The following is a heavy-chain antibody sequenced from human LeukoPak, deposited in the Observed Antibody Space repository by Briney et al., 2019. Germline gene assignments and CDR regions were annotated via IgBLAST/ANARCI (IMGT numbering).Heavy chain of an antibody. V-gene: IGHV3-11*04. CDR2: ISGSGNSI. Sequence: GGSLRLSCAASGFTFSDYYMSWIRQARGKGVECVSYISGSGNSISYADSLKGGFTISRDNTKNSLYMQMNSLRDEDTAVYYCARGVEMFGESRFDPWGQGTLVTVSS. CDR1: GFTFSDYY. CDR3: ARGVEMFGESRFDP. D-gene: IGHD3-10*02. J-gene: IGHJ5*02.